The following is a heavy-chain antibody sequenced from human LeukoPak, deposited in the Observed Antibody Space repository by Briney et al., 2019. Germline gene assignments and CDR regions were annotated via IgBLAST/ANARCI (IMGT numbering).Heavy chain of an antibody. CDR3: TRDVKLLWFGELLYYMDV. CDR2: IRSKAYGGTT. Sequence: GGSLRLSCVASGFTFSSYEMNWVRQAPGKGLEWVGFIRSKAYGGTTEYAASVKGRFTISRDDSKSIAYLQMNSLKTEDTAVYYCTRDVKLLWFGELLYYMDVWGKGTTVTISS. J-gene: IGHJ6*03. D-gene: IGHD3-10*01. V-gene: IGHV3-49*04. CDR1: GFTFSSYE.